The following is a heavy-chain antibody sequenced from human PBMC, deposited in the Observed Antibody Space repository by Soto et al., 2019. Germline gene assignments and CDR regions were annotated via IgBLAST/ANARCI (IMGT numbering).Heavy chain of an antibody. J-gene: IGHJ4*02. V-gene: IGHV4-38-2*01. D-gene: IGHD6-19*01. CDR3: ARPHSSGWFTYDY. CDR1: GYSITTGSY. Sequence: SETLSLTCAVSGYSITTGSYWGWIRLPPGKGLEWIGSISQSGSSYYNPSLKSRLTILIDTSKNQFSLKLSSVTAADTAVYYCARPHSSGWFTYDYWGQGALVTVSS. CDR2: ISQSGSS.